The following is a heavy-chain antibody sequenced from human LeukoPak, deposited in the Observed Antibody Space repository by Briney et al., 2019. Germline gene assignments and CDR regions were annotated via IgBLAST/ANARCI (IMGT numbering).Heavy chain of an antibody. Sequence: PGGSLRLSCAASGFTFSSYWMSWVRQVPGKGLEWVANIKQDGSEKYYVDSVKGRFTISRDNAKNSLYLQMNSLRAEDTAVYYCARSSWQQLSWWPFDYWGQGTLVTVSS. J-gene: IGHJ4*02. CDR3: ARSSWQQLSWWPFDY. CDR1: GFTFSSYW. V-gene: IGHV3-7*01. D-gene: IGHD6-13*01. CDR2: IKQDGSEK.